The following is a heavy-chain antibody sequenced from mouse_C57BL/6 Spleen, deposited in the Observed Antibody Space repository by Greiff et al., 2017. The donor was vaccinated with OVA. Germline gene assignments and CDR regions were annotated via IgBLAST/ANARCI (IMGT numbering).Heavy chain of an antibody. D-gene: IGHD1-1*01. J-gene: IGHJ2*01. V-gene: IGHV1-64*01. Sequence: QVQLQQPGAELVKPGASVKLSCKASGYTFTSYWMHWVKQRPGQGLEWIGMFHPNSGSTNYNEKFKSKATLTVDKSSSTAYMQLSSLTSEDSAVYYCARERDYGSSSFDYWGQGTTLTVSS. CDR1: GYTFTSYW. CDR3: ARERDYGSSSFDY. CDR2: FHPNSGST.